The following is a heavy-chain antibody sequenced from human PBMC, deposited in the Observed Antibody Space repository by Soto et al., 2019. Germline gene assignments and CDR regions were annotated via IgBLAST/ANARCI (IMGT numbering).Heavy chain of an antibody. V-gene: IGHV6-1*01. CDR1: GDSVSSNSAA. D-gene: IGHD4-4*01. J-gene: IGHJ6*02. Sequence: SQTLSLTCVISGDSVSSNSAAWNWIRQSPSRGLEWLGRTYYRTRWYYDYAVSVRSRITVNPDTSKNQFSLQLTSVTPEDTAVYYCAKLWPLSFTTVTTMSRGRLQNYYGMDVWGQGTTVTVSS. CDR3: AKLWPLSFTTVTTMSRGRLQNYYGMDV. CDR2: TYYRTRWYY.